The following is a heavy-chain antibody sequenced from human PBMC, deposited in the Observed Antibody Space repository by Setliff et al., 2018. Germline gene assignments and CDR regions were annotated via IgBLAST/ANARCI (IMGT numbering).Heavy chain of an antibody. CDR1: GFTFSNYA. CDR2: ITVSGNT. V-gene: IGHV3-23*01. J-gene: IGHJ4*02. Sequence: GGSMRLPCAASGFTFSNYAMTWVRQAPGKGLEWVSAITVSGNTHYADSVKGRFTISRDNSKNTLSLQMDNLRAEDTATYYCAKCGRFAPSGWFQYVDSWAQGTLVTVSS. CDR3: AKCGRFAPSGWFQYVDS. D-gene: IGHD6-19*01.